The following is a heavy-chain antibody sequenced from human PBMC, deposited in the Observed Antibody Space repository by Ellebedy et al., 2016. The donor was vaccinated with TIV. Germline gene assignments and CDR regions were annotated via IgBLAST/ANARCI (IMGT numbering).Heavy chain of an antibody. CDR2: IIPILNVV. D-gene: IGHD5-12*01. J-gene: IGHJ4*02. V-gene: IGHV1-69*04. CDR1: GETSSSHV. CDR3: ARWGPYSGTFQGPFDF. Sequence: AASVKVSCQASGETSSSHVLNCARQAPGQGLEWVGRIIPILNVVNYARKFQGRVTITADRSTNIVYLELSSLRFEDTAVYYCARWGPYSGTFQGPFDFWGQGVLVTVSS.